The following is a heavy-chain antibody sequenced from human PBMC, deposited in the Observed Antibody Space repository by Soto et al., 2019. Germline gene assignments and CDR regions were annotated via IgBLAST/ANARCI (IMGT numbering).Heavy chain of an antibody. Sequence: SETLSLTCAVSGGSISSGGYSWSWIRQPPGKGLEWIGYIYHSGSTYYNPSLKSRVTISVDRSKNQFSLKLSSVTAADTAVYYCAGTYSSSWYGPAEGYYFDYWGQGTLVTVSS. J-gene: IGHJ4*02. V-gene: IGHV4-30-2*01. CDR1: GGSISSGGYS. D-gene: IGHD6-13*01. CDR3: AGTYSSSWYGPAEGYYFDY. CDR2: IYHSGST.